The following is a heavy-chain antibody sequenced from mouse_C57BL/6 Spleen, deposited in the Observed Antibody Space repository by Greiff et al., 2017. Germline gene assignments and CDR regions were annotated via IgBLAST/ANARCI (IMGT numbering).Heavy chain of an antibody. J-gene: IGHJ1*03. D-gene: IGHD2-4*01. CDR3: ARHRDDSHWYFDV. Sequence: EVKVVESGGGLVQPGGSLKLSCAASGFTFSDYYMYWVRQTPEKRLEWVAYISNGGGSTYYPDTVKGRFTISRDNAKNTLYLQMSRLKSEDTAMYYCARHRDDSHWYFDVWGTGTTVTVSS. CDR2: ISNGGGST. CDR1: GFTFSDYY. V-gene: IGHV5-12*01.